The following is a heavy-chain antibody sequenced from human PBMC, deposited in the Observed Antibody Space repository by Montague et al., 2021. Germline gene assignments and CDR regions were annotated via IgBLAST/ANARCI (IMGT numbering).Heavy chain of an antibody. D-gene: IGHD2-15*01. V-gene: IGHV4-34*01. CDR1: GGSFSGYY. J-gene: IGHJ5*02. CDR2: ISHNGST. CDR3: ARVLYVAVLLVATGWFDA. Sequence: SETLSLTCTVYGGSFSGYYWNWIRQSPGKGLEWIGEISHNGSTSYNPSLKSRVTMSVDTSKKQFSLNLNSVTAADTAVYYCARVLYVAVLLVATGWFDAWGQGTLVTVSS.